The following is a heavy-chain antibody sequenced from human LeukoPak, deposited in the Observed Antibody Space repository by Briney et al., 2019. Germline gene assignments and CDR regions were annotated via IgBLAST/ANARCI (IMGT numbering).Heavy chain of an antibody. CDR2: MYYSGST. J-gene: IGHJ4*02. CDR1: GGFIRSYY. Sequence: PSETLSLTRAVSGGFIRSYYWNWVRQPPGKGLEWIGYMYYSGSTNYNPSLKSRVTISGDTSNNQFSLKLNSVTAADTAVYYCGGGGTYSQFDYWGQGTLVTVSS. D-gene: IGHD1-26*01. CDR3: GGGGTYSQFDY. V-gene: IGHV4-59*01.